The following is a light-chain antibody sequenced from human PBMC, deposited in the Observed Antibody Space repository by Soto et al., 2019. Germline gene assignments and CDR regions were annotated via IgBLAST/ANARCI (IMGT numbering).Light chain of an antibody. CDR2: KAS. J-gene: IGKJ2*01. CDR1: QSVTTW. V-gene: IGKV1-5*03. CDR3: QQYNTLSPYT. Sequence: DIQMTQSPSTLSASVGDRVTITCRASQSVTTWLAWYQQKPGKAPKVLIYKASILESGVPSRFRGSGSGTEFTLTLSSLQPDDFATYYCQQYNTLSPYTFGQGTMVEI.